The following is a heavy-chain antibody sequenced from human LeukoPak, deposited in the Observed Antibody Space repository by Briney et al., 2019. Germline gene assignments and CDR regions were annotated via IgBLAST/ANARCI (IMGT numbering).Heavy chain of an antibody. J-gene: IGHJ6*03. CDR3: ARLLYYDFWSGYSTQSYMDV. V-gene: IGHV5-51*03. D-gene: IGHD3-3*01. CDR1: GYSFTSYW. CDR2: IYPGDSDT. Sequence: GESPKISYKGSGYSFTSYWIGWVRQMPGKGLEWMGIIYPGDSDTRYSPSFQGQVTISADKSISTAYLQWSSLKASDTAMYYCARLLYYDFWSGYSTQSYMDVWGKGTTVTVSS.